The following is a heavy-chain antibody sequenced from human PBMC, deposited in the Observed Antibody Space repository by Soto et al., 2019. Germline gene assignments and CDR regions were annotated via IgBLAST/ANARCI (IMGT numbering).Heavy chain of an antibody. CDR1: GFTFNTYS. J-gene: IGHJ4*02. V-gene: IGHV3-33*01. CDR2: IWYDVTQK. CDR3: ARAGGTTVTGLWHFDS. D-gene: IGHD4-17*01. Sequence: QVQLEESGGCVVQPGRYLRLSCEASGFTFNTYSMHWVRQPPGKGLEWLAAIWYDVTQKYYADSVKGRFIISKDNSKKTLNLEKNSLRAEDTAVYYCARAGGTTVTGLWHFDSWGQGTLVTVSA.